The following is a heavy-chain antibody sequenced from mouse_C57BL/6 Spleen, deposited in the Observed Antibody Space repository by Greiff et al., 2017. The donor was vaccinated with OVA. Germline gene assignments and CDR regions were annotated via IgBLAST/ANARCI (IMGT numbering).Heavy chain of an antibody. CDR1: GYTFTSYW. J-gene: IGHJ2*01. CDR3: ARTVLLRSVYFDY. D-gene: IGHD1-1*01. V-gene: IGHV1-53*01. CDR2: INPSNGGT. Sequence: QVQLQQPGTELVKPGASVKLSCKASGYTFTSYWMNWVKQRPGQGLEWIGNINPSNGGTNYNEKFKSKATLTVAKSSSTAYMQLSSLTSEDSAVYYCARTVLLRSVYFDYWGQGTTLTVSS.